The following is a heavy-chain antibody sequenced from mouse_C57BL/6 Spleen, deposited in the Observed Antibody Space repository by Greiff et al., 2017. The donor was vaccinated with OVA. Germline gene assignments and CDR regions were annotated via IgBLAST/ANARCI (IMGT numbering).Heavy chain of an antibody. CDR2: ISYDGSN. CDR3: ARDYYSNSYAMDY. Sequence: EVKLMESGPGLVKPSQSLSLTCSVTGYSITSGYYWNWIRQFPGNKLEWMGYISYDGSNNYNPSLKNRISITRDTSKNQFFLKLNSVTTEDTATYYCARDYYSNSYAMDYWGQGTSVTVSS. D-gene: IGHD2-5*01. V-gene: IGHV3-6*01. CDR1: GYSITSGYY. J-gene: IGHJ4*01.